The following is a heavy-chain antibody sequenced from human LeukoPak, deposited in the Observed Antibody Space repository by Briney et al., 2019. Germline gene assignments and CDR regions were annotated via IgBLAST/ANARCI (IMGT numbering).Heavy chain of an antibody. D-gene: IGHD4-17*01. CDR2: TYYRSKWYK. Sequence: SQTLSLTCAISGDSVSSNSAAWNWIRQSPSRGLEWLGRTYYRSKWYKDYAVSVKSRITINPDTSKNQFSLQLNSVTPEDTAVYYCARDTTLDYGDYDAFDIWGQGTMVTVSS. V-gene: IGHV6-1*01. CDR1: GDSVSSNSAA. CDR3: ARDTTLDYGDYDAFDI. J-gene: IGHJ3*02.